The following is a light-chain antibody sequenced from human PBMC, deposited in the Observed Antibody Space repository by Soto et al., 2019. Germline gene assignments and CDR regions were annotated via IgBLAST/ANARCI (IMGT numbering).Light chain of an antibody. J-gene: IGKJ5*01. CDR1: QGISNY. CDR2: TAS. V-gene: IGKV1-9*01. Sequence: DIQLTQSPSFLSASVGDRVTITCRASQGISNYLAWYQQKPGKAHNLLIHTASTLQSGVPSRFSGSGSGTEFTLTIRSLQPEDFATYYCKQRNSYPITFGQGTRLEIK. CDR3: KQRNSYPIT.